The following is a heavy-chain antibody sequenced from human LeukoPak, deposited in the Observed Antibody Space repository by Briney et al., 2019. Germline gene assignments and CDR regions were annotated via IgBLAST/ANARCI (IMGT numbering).Heavy chain of an antibody. Sequence: GASVKVSCKASGGTFGSYAISWVRQAPGQGLEWMGRIIPIFGTANYAQKFQGRVTITTDESTSTAYMELSSLRSEDTAVYYCARDVSHGEQLDPFDYWGQGTLVTVSS. CDR3: ARDVSHGEQLDPFDY. D-gene: IGHD6-13*01. CDR2: IIPIFGTA. J-gene: IGHJ4*02. CDR1: GGTFGSYA. V-gene: IGHV1-69*05.